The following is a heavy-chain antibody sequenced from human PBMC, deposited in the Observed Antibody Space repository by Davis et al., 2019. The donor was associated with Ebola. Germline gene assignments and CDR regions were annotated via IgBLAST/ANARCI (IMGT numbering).Heavy chain of an antibody. Sequence: GESLKISCTASGFMFSSFGMHWVRQAPGKGLEWVAFISYDGNKKYYADSVKGRFTISRQNSMSTIYLHMNSLTLEDAAVYYCAKTTVVTPDAYYYYGMGAWGKGTTVTVSS. CDR3: AKTTVVTPDAYYYYGMGA. V-gene: IGHV3-30*18. CDR1: GFMFSSFG. J-gene: IGHJ6*04. CDR2: ISYDGNKK. D-gene: IGHD4-23*01.